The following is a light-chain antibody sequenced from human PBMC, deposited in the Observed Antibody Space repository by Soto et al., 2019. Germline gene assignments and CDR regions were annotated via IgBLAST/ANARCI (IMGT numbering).Light chain of an antibody. CDR1: QSISSY. V-gene: IGKV1-39*01. Sequence: DIQMTQSPSSLSASVGDRVTITCRASQSISSYLNWYQQKPGKAPKLLIYAASSLQSGVPSRFSGSGSEPDFTLTISSLQHEDVEPYYCQQSYSTLMYTFRQGTKLEIK. CDR2: AAS. CDR3: QQSYSTLMYT. J-gene: IGKJ2*01.